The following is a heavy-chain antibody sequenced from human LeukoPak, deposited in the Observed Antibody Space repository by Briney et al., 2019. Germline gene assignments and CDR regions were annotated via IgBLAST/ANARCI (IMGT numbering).Heavy chain of an antibody. CDR2: IYYSGST. Sequence: SETLSLTRTVSGGSISSSSYYWGWIRQPPGKGLEWIGSIYYSGSTNYNPSLKSRVTISVDTSKNQFSLKLSSVTAADTAVYYCARAGRAFDIWGQGTMVTVSS. V-gene: IGHV4-39*07. CDR3: ARAGRAFDI. D-gene: IGHD3-10*01. J-gene: IGHJ3*02. CDR1: GGSISSSSYY.